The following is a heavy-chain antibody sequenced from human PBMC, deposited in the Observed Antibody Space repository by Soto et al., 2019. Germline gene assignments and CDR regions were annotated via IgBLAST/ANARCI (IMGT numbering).Heavy chain of an antibody. CDR2: ITKTGTTI. CDR3: ARPNWNSRGGVYNL. Sequence: QARLVESGGGLVEPGGSLRLSCTASGFTFGDFYMMWFRQAPGRGLEWISYITKTGTTIYHADPVKGRFSVSRDNARRSRYLRMTGLRAEDPAVYYCARPNWNSRGGVYNLWGQGTLVTVSS. CDR1: GFTFGDFY. D-gene: IGHD3-16*01. V-gene: IGHV3-11*01. J-gene: IGHJ4*02.